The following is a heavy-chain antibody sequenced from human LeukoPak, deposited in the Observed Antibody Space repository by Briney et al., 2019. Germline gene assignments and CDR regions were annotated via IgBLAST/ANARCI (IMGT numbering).Heavy chain of an antibody. V-gene: IGHV3-66*02. CDR1: GFTVSSNY. J-gene: IGHJ6*02. D-gene: IGHD1-26*01. CDR3: ARDICKYSGSYDYYYGMDG. Sequence: GGSLRLSCAASGFTVSSNYVSWVRQPRGEGLEWGSFIYSGGSTYYAASVKGRFTISRDNSKNTLYLQMNSLRAEDTAVYYCARDICKYSGSYDYYYGMDGWGQGTTVTVSS. CDR2: IYSGGST.